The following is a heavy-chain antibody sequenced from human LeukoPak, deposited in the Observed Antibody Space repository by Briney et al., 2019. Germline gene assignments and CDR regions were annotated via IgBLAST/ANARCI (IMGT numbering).Heavy chain of an antibody. Sequence: GGSLRLSCAASGFTFSSYSMNWVRQAPGKGLEWVSSISSSSSYIYYADSVKGRFTISRDNAKNSLYLQMNSLRAEDTAVYYCARDKGSRFDAFDIWGQGTMVTVSS. CDR3: ARDKGSRFDAFDI. V-gene: IGHV3-21*01. CDR2: ISSSSSYI. CDR1: GFTFSSYS. J-gene: IGHJ3*02. D-gene: IGHD6-13*01.